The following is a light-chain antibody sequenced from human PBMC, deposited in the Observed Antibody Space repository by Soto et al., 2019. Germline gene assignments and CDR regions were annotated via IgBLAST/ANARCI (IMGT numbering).Light chain of an antibody. CDR2: AAS. V-gene: IGKV1-8*01. CDR3: QHYNSYSEA. Sequence: AIRMTQSTSSFSASTGDRVTITCRASQGISSYLAWYQQKPGKAPKLLIYAASTLRSGVPSRFSGSRSGTEFTLTISSLQPDDFATYYCQHYNSYSEAFGQGTKVDIK. CDR1: QGISSY. J-gene: IGKJ1*01.